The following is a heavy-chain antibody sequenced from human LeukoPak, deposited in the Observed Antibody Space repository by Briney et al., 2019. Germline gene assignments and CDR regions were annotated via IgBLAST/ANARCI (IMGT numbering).Heavy chain of an antibody. CDR2: IIPILGIA. CDR3: AVSAGNYSLDYYYFYMDV. CDR1: GGTFSSYT. J-gene: IGHJ6*03. D-gene: IGHD1-7*01. V-gene: IGHV1-69*02. Sequence: ASVKVSCKASGGTFSSYTISWVRQAPGQGLEWMGRIIPILGIANYAQMFQGRVTITADKSTSTAYMELSSLRSEDTAVYYCAVSAGNYSLDYYYFYMDVWGKGTTVTVSS.